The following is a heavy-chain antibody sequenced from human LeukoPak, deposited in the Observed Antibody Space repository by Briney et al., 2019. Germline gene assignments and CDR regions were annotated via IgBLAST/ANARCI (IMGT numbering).Heavy chain of an antibody. CDR3: ATGGYTNYWSYFDY. J-gene: IGHJ4*02. CDR2: ISYDGSEK. Sequence: GGSLRLSCAASGFTFNSFGMHRVRQAPGKGLEWVAAISYDGSEKFYADSVKGRFTISRDNSRSTLYLQMNSLRTDDSTIYYCATGGYTNYWSYFDYWGQGTLVTVSS. CDR1: GFTFNSFG. D-gene: IGHD2-8*02. V-gene: IGHV3-30*01.